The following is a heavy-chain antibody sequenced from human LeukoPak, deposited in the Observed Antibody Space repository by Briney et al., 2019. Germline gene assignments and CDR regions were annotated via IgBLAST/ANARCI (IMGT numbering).Heavy chain of an antibody. CDR3: ARGAGSHYYYHMDV. CDR2: MNPDGGGT. J-gene: IGHJ6*03. Sequence: GASVKVSCKASGYKFTSYFMHWVRQAPGQGPEWRGWMNPDGGGTTYAQIFQGRVTMTRDTSINTAYMELSGPRSGDTAIYYCARGAGSHYYYHMDVWGKGTTVTVSS. V-gene: IGHV1-2*02. D-gene: IGHD6-19*01. CDR1: GYKFTSYF.